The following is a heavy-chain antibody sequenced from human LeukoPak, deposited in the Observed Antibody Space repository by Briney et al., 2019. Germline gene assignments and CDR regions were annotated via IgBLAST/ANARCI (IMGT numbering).Heavy chain of an antibody. CDR2: NYTSGST. Sequence: PSETLSLTCTVSSGSISSYYWSWIRQPAGKGLEWIGRNYTSGSTNYNPSLKSRVTISVDTSKNQFSLKLSSVTAADTAVYYCARTYSSSWPRDAFDIWGQGTMVTVSS. CDR3: ARTYSSSWPRDAFDI. V-gene: IGHV4-4*07. CDR1: SGSISSYY. D-gene: IGHD6-13*01. J-gene: IGHJ3*02.